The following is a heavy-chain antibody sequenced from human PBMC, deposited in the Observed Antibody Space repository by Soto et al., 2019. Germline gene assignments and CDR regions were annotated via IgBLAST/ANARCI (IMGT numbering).Heavy chain of an antibody. V-gene: IGHV4-39*01. CDR1: GRSISSSSYY. D-gene: IGHD6-19*01. CDR3: AVPAASVAGASGSYYYDGMDV. CDR2: IYYSGSA. J-gene: IGHJ6*02. Sequence: ETLSLTCTASGRSISSSSYYWGWIRQPPGKGLEWIGYIYYSGSAYYNPSLKSRVTISVDTSKNQFSLKLSSVTAADTAVYYCAVPAASVAGASGSYYYDGMDVWGQGTTVTVSS.